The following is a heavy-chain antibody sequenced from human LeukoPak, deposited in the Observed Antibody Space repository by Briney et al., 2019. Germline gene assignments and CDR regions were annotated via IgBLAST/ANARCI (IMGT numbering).Heavy chain of an antibody. CDR3: ARSLIGPYDY. D-gene: IGHD2-8*01. CDR1: GGSFSGYY. CDR2: INHSGST. V-gene: IGHV4-34*01. Sequence: SETLSLTCAVYGGSFSGYYWSWIRQPPGKGLEWIGEINHSGSTNYNPSLKSRVTISVDTSKNQFSLKLSSVTAADTAVYYCARSLIGPYDYWGQGTLVTVSS. J-gene: IGHJ4*02.